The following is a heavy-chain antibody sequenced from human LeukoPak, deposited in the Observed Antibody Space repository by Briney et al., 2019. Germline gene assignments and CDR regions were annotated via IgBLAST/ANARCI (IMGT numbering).Heavy chain of an antibody. CDR3: ARDDLPYYGSGRSLDY. Sequence: SVKVSCKASGGTFSSYAISWVRQAPGQGLEWMGGIIPIFGTANYAQKFQGRVTITTDESTSTAYMELSRLRSEDTAVYYCARDDLPYYGSGRSLDYWGQGTLVTVSS. V-gene: IGHV1-69*05. D-gene: IGHD3-10*01. CDR2: IIPIFGTA. J-gene: IGHJ4*02. CDR1: GGTFSSYA.